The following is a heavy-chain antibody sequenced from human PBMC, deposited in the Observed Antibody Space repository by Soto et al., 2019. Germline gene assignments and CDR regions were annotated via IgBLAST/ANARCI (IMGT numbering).Heavy chain of an antibody. CDR1: GFTFGDYA. J-gene: IGHJ5*02. CDR3: TRDVGYSSSWYVAQGARFDP. V-gene: IGHV3-49*03. CDR2: IRSKAYGGTT. D-gene: IGHD6-13*01. Sequence: PGGSLRLSCTASGFTFGDYAMSWFRQAPGKGLEWVGFIRSKAYGGTTEYAASVKGRFTISRDDSKSIAYLQMNSLKTEDTAVYYCTRDVGYSSSWYVAQGARFDPWGQGALVTVSS.